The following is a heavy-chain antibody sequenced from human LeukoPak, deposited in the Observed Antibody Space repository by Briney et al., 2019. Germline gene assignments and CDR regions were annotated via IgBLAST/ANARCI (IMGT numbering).Heavy chain of an antibody. V-gene: IGHV1-69*13. CDR2: IIPIFGTA. CDR1: GGTFSSYA. CDR3: ARDLVGLYYFDY. Sequence: SVKVSCKASGGTFSSYAISWVRQAPGQGLEWMGGIIPIFGTANYAQKFQGRVTITADEFTSTAYMELSSLRSEDTAVYYCARDLVGLYYFDYWGQGTLVTVSS. J-gene: IGHJ4*02. D-gene: IGHD3-10*01.